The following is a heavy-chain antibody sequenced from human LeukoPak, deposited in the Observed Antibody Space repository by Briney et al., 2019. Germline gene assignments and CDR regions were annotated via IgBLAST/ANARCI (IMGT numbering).Heavy chain of an antibody. V-gene: IGHV4-4*02. CDR1: GGSISSSNW. CDR2: IYHSGST. Sequence: PSETLSLTCAVSGGSISSSNWWSWIRQPPGKGLEWIGEIYHSGSTNYNPSLKSRVTISVDKSKTQFSLKLSSVTAADTAVYYCAIHYYDSSGSTDYWGQGTLVTVSS. J-gene: IGHJ4*02. CDR3: AIHYYDSSGSTDY. D-gene: IGHD3-22*01.